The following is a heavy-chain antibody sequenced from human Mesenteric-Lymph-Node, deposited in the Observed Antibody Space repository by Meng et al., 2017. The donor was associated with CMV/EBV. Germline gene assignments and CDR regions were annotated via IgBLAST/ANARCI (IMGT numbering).Heavy chain of an antibody. Sequence: GESLKISCKASGYTFTDYYIHWVRQAPGQGLEWMGWIKLNSGGTRYAPKFQGRVTMTRDTSIDTAYMELNSLKSDDTAVYYCARDPGCDDPTCYGIGWDLWGQGTLVTVSS. CDR2: IKLNSGGT. CDR3: ARDPGCDDPTCYGIGWDL. CDR1: GYTFTDYY. J-gene: IGHJ5*02. V-gene: IGHV1-2*02. D-gene: IGHD2-2*01.